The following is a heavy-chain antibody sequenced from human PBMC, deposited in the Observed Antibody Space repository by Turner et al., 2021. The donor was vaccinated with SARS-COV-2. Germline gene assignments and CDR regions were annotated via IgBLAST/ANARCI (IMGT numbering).Heavy chain of an antibody. Sequence: EVQLVESGGGLVEPGGSLRPSCAASRFTCSSDWMSWFRQAPGKVQECVANTKQDGSENYSEDAVKGRFTITRDNAKTSLYLQMNRLRAEATAVYYGAGLHTSSWYFDYWGQGTLVTVSS. CDR2: TKQDGSEN. CDR3: AGLHTSSWYFDY. J-gene: IGHJ4*02. D-gene: IGHD6-13*01. V-gene: IGHV3-7*03. CDR1: RFTCSSDW.